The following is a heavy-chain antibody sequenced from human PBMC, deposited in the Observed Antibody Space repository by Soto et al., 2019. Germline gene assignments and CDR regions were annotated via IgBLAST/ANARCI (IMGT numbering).Heavy chain of an antibody. J-gene: IGHJ6*02. D-gene: IGHD2-2*01. CDR3: ARQGGIVVVPAATNPAGYYYGMDV. CDR1: GYRFTSYW. V-gene: IGHV5-10-1*01. CDR2: IDPSDSYT. Sequence: XASLKISCKGSGYRFTSYWISWVRQMPGKGLEWMGRIDPSDSYTNYSPSFQGHVTISADKSISTAYLQWRSLKASDTAMYYCARQGGIVVVPAATNPAGYYYGMDVWGQGTTVTASS.